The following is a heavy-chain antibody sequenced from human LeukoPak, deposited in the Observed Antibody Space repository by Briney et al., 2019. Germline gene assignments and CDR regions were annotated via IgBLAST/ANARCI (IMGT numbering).Heavy chain of an antibody. CDR3: AKRDTMIRGLDY. D-gene: IGHD3-10*01. J-gene: IGHJ4*02. CDR1: GFTFSGYA. V-gene: IGHV3-23*01. CDR2: ISGSGGST. Sequence: PGGSLRLSCAAAGFTFSGYAVSWVRQAPGKGLEWVSTISGSGGSTYYADSVKGRFTISRDNSKNTLYLQMNSLRAEDTAVYYCAKRDTMIRGLDYWGQGTLVTVSS.